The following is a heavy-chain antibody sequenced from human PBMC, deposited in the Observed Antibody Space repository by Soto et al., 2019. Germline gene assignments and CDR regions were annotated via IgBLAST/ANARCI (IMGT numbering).Heavy chain of an antibody. CDR1: GGSISSGDYY. Sequence: QVQLQESGPGLVKPSQTLSLTCTVSGGSISSGDYYWSWIRQPPGKGLEWIGYIYYSGSTYYNPSLKSRVTISVDTSKNQFSLKLSSVTAADTAVYYCARAWDITGTPWGWFDPWGQGTLVTVSS. V-gene: IGHV4-30-4*01. CDR3: ARAWDITGTPWGWFDP. J-gene: IGHJ5*02. CDR2: IYYSGST. D-gene: IGHD1-20*01.